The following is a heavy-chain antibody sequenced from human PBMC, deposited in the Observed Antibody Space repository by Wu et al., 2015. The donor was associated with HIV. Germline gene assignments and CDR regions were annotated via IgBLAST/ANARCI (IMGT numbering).Heavy chain of an antibody. V-gene: IGHV1-69*13. CDR2: IIPIFGTA. CDR1: GGTFSSYA. D-gene: IGHD3-22*01. Sequence: QVQLVQSGAEVKKPGSSVKVSCKASGGTFSSYAISWVRQAPGQGLEWMGRIIPIFGTANYAQKFQGRVTITADESTSTAYMELSSLRSEDTAVYYCARVPLRDTMIVGAFDIWGQGTMVTVSS. CDR3: ARVPLRDTMIVGAFDI. J-gene: IGHJ3*02.